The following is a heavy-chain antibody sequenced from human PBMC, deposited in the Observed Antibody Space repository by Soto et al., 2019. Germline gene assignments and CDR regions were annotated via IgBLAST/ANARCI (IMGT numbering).Heavy chain of an antibody. Sequence: ASVKVSCKASGYTFTSYGISWVRQAPGQGLEWMGWINGYNGNTNHAQKLQGRVTMSTDTSTSTAYMELRSLRSDDPAVYFCARMGDVHAFDICGQGTMVTVSS. CDR3: ARMGDVHAFDI. CDR1: GYTFTSYG. V-gene: IGHV1-18*01. CDR2: INGYNGNT. D-gene: IGHD3-16*01. J-gene: IGHJ3*02.